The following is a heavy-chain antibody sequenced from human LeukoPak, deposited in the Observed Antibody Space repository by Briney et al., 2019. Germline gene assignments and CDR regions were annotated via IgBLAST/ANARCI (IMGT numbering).Heavy chain of an antibody. CDR3: ATHRGYGYGYDAFDI. D-gene: IGHD5-18*01. Sequence: SETLSLTCTVSGGSISSYYWSWIRQPPGKGLEWIGYIYYSGSTNYNPSLKSRVTISVDTSKNQFSLKLTSVAAADTAVYYCATHRGYGYGYDAFDIWGQGTMVTVSS. V-gene: IGHV4-59*08. J-gene: IGHJ3*02. CDR1: GGSISSYY. CDR2: IYYSGST.